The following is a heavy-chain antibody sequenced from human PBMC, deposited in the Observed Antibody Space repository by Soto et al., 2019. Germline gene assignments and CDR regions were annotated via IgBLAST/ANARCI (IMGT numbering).Heavy chain of an antibody. V-gene: IGHV1-69*01. CDR2: IIPIFGTA. J-gene: IGHJ4*02. Sequence: QVQLVQSGAEVKKPGSSVKVSCKASGGTFSSYAISWVRQAPGQELEWMGGIIPIFGTANYAQKFQGRVKITADESTSTAYMELSSLRSEDTAVYYCALLNSPLLDCSGGSCYSDFDYWGQGTLVTVSS. D-gene: IGHD2-15*01. CDR3: ALLNSPLLDCSGGSCYSDFDY. CDR1: GGTFSSYA.